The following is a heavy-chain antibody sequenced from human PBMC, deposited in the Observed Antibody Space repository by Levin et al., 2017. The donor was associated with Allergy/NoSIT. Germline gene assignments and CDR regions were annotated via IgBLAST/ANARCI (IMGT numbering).Heavy chain of an antibody. CDR2: ISSSSSTI. Sequence: PGGSLRLSCAASGFTFSSYSMNWVRQAPGKGLEWVSYISSSSSTIYYADSVKGRFTISRDNAKNSLYLQMNSLRDEDTAVYYCARDPPYYYGSGSYSYYFDYWGQGTLVTVSS. J-gene: IGHJ4*02. CDR3: ARDPPYYYGSGSYSYYFDY. CDR1: GFTFSSYS. V-gene: IGHV3-48*02. D-gene: IGHD3-10*01.